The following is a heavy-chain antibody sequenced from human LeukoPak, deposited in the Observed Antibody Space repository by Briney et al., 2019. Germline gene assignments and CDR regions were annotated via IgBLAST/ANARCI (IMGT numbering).Heavy chain of an antibody. CDR2: IKQDGSEK. J-gene: IGHJ4*02. CDR3: ASAGNTHFDY. CDR1: GFTFSTYW. V-gene: IGHV3-7*01. D-gene: IGHD4-23*01. Sequence: GGSLRLSCAASGFTFSTYWMSWVRQAPGKGLEWVATIKQDGSEKYYVDSLKGRFTISRDNAKNSLYLQMSSLRAEDTAVYYCASAGNTHFDYWGQGTLGTVSS.